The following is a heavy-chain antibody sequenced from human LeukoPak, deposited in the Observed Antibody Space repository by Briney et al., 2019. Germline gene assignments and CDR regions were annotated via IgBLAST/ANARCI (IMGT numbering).Heavy chain of an antibody. J-gene: IGHJ4*02. D-gene: IGHD4-23*01. CDR1: GYTFTGYY. CDR2: IIPIFGTA. V-gene: IGHV1-69*13. Sequence: ASVKVSCKASGYTFTGYYMHWVRQAPGQGLEWMGGIIPIFGTANYAQKFQGRVTITAVESMSTAYMELSSLRSEDTAVYYCARGWLSETTVVTPYNYWGQGTLVTVSS. CDR3: ARGWLSETTVVTPYNY.